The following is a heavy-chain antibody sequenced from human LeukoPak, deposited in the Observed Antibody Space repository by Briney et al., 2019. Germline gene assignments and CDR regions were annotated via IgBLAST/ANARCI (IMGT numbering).Heavy chain of an antibody. CDR2: IIPIFGTA. CDR3: ARDLGPDIAARPSWFDP. CDR1: GGTFSSYA. V-gene: IGHV1-69*13. D-gene: IGHD6-6*01. Sequence: SVKVSCKASGGTFSSYAISWVRQAPGQGLEWMGGIIPIFGTANYAQKFQGRVTITADESTSTAYMELSSLRSEDTAVYYCARDLGPDIAARPSWFDPWGQGTLVTVSS. J-gene: IGHJ5*02.